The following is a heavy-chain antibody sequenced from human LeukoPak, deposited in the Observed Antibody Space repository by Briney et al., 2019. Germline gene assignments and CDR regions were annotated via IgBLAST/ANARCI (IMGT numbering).Heavy chain of an antibody. Sequence: GGSLRLSCTASGFTFSSYSLNWVRQAPGKGLEWVSSVSTGSNYIYYADSVKGRFTISRDNDKNSLYLQMNSLRVEDTAVYYCARAYSSGWSPFDYWGQGTLVTVSS. J-gene: IGHJ4*02. D-gene: IGHD6-19*01. CDR1: GFTFSSYS. V-gene: IGHV3-21*01. CDR2: VSTGSNYI. CDR3: ARAYSSGWSPFDY.